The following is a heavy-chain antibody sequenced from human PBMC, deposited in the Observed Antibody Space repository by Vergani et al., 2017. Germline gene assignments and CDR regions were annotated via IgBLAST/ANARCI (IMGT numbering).Heavy chain of an antibody. Sequence: QVQLQQWGAGLLKPSETLSLTCAVYGGSFSGYYWSWIRQPPGKGLEWIGYIYYSGSTNYNPSLKSRVTISVDTSKNQFSLKLSSVTAADTAVYYCARSPLGAFDIWGQGTMVTVSS. D-gene: IGHD3-16*01. CDR3: ARSPLGAFDI. CDR1: GGSFSGYY. V-gene: IGHV4-34*11. CDR2: IYYSGST. J-gene: IGHJ3*02.